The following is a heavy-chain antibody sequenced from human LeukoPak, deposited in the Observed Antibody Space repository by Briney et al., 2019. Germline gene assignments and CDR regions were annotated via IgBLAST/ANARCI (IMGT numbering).Heavy chain of an antibody. CDR1: GGSISTGSYY. CDR3: ARGDCSGITCYRYYYMDV. Sequence: SQTLSLTCNVSGGSISTGSYYWTWIRQPAGKGLEWIGRISTSGSTSYNPSLKSRVAISLDTSENQFSLKLSSVTAADTALYYCARGDCSGITCYRYYYMDVWGKGTTVTISS. CDR2: ISTSGST. J-gene: IGHJ6*03. D-gene: IGHD2-2*02. V-gene: IGHV4-61*02.